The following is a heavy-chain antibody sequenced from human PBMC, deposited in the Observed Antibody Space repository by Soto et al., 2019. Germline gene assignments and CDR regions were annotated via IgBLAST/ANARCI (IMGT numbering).Heavy chain of an antibody. CDR1: GGSISSGGYY. V-gene: IGHV4-31*03. Sequence: SETLSLTCTVSGGSISSGGYYWSWIRQHPGKGLEWIGYIYYSGSTYYNPSLKSRVTISVDTSKNQFSLKLSSVTAADTAVYYCARARYSSSWYYFDYWGQGTLVTVP. J-gene: IGHJ4*02. CDR3: ARARYSSSWYYFDY. CDR2: IYYSGST. D-gene: IGHD6-13*01.